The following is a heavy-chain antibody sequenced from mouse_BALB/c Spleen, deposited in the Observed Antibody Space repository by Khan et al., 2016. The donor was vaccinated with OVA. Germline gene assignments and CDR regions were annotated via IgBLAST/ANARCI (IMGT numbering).Heavy chain of an antibody. Sequence: QIQLVQSGPELKKPGETVRISCKASGYTFTTAGMQWVQKMPGKGLKCIGWINTHSGLPNYAEDSKGRFAFSLETSASTAYLQISKLKIEDTATYFCAGGDYYGYGFAYWGQGTLVTVSP. V-gene: IGHV9-4*02. CDR2: INTHSGLP. CDR1: GYTFTTAG. D-gene: IGHD1-2*01. J-gene: IGHJ3*01. CDR3: AGGDYYGYGFAY.